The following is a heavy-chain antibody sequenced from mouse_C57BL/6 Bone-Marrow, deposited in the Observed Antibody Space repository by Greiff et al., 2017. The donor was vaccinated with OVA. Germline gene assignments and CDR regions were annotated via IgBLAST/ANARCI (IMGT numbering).Heavy chain of an antibody. CDR2: INPGSGGT. D-gene: IGHD2-5*01. CDR1: GYAFTNYL. V-gene: IGHV1-54*01. J-gene: IGHJ2*01. CDR3: ATYYSNLDY. Sequence: QVQLKQSGAELVRPGTSVKVSCKASGYAFTNYLIEWVKQRPGQGLEWIGVINPGSGGTNYTEKFKGKATLTADKSSSTAYMQLSSMTAEDSAVYFCATYYSNLDYWGQGTTLTVSS.